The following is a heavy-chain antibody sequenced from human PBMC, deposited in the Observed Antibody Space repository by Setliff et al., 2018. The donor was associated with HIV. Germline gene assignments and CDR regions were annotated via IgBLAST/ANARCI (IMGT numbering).Heavy chain of an antibody. J-gene: IGHJ4*02. Sequence: SETLSLTCTVSGGSISSGAYYWTWIRQHPGKGLEWIGYIYYSGITHYNPSRKSRVTISVDTSKNQFSLKLTSVTAADTAVYYCARGEFYCGTDCYWSSFDYWGQGILVTVSS. D-gene: IGHD2-21*02. CDR1: GGSISSGAYY. CDR2: IYYSGIT. V-gene: IGHV4-30-4*08. CDR3: ARGEFYCGTDCYWSSFDY.